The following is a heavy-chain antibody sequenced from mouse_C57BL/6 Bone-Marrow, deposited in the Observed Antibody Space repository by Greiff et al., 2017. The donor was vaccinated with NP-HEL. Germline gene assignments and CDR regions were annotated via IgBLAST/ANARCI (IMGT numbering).Heavy chain of an antibody. Sequence: QVQLKQSGPGLVAPSQSLSITCTVSGFSLTSYGVHWVRQPPGKGLEWLVVIWSDGSTTYNSALKSRLSISKDNSKSQVFLKMNSLQTDDTAMYYCARHKGGDGYYAFAYWGQGTLVTVSA. J-gene: IGHJ3*01. CDR2: IWSDGST. CDR3: ARHKGGDGYYAFAY. CDR1: GFSLTSYG. D-gene: IGHD2-3*01. V-gene: IGHV2-6-1*01.